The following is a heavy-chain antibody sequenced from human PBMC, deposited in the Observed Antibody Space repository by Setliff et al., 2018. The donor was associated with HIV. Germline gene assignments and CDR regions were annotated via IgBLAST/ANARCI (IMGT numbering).Heavy chain of an antibody. D-gene: IGHD3-3*01. CDR3: ARDRVFGVTFPVYCFDT. Sequence: ASVKVSCKASGYSFTGHSVHWLRQAPGLGPEWLAVINTRKGDAIVARNFQGRVTLARDTSTNTVYMELISLTSEDTAVYYCARDRVFGVTFPVYCFDTWGQGTRGTVSS. J-gene: IGHJ4*02. CDR2: INTRKGDA. CDR1: GYSFTGHS. V-gene: IGHV1-46*01.